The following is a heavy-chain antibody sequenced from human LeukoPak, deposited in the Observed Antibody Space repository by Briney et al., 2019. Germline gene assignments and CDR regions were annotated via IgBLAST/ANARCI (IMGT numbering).Heavy chain of an antibody. CDR1: GGSISSGGYY. Sequence: SETLSLTCTVSGGSISSGGYYWSWIRQHPGKGLEWIGYIYYSGSTYYNPSLKSRVTISVDTSKNQFSLKLSSVTAADTAVYYCARGAGVLKAAFDIWGQGTMVIVSS. D-gene: IGHD3-10*01. J-gene: IGHJ3*02. CDR3: ARGAGVLKAAFDI. CDR2: IYYSGST. V-gene: IGHV4-31*03.